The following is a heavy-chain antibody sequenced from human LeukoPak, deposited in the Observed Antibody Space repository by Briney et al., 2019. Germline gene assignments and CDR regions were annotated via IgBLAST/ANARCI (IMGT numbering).Heavy chain of an antibody. V-gene: IGHV3-7*01. CDR1: GFTFSSFW. Sequence: PGGSLRLSCAASGFTFSSFWMSWVRQAPGKGLEWVANVQQDGSEKYYVDSVKGRFTISRDNAKNSLSLQMNSLRAEDTAVYYCARLNGEVTVFGYWGQGALVTVSS. CDR3: ARLNGEVTVFGY. CDR2: VQQDGSEK. D-gene: IGHD4-17*01. J-gene: IGHJ4*02.